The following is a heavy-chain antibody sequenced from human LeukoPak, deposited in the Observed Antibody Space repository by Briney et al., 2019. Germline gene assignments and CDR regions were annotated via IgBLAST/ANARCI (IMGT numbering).Heavy chain of an antibody. J-gene: IGHJ6*03. V-gene: IGHV3-48*01. CDR3: ARGVPKTSYYYYYMDV. Sequence: GGSLRLSCAVSGFTLSNYSMNWVRQAPGKGLEWISYISGSGFTIHYADSVKGRFTISRDNAKNSLHLQMNSLRAEDTAVYYCARGVPKTSYYYYYMDVWGKGTTVTVSS. CDR1: GFTLSNYS. CDR2: ISGSGFTI. D-gene: IGHD4-11*01.